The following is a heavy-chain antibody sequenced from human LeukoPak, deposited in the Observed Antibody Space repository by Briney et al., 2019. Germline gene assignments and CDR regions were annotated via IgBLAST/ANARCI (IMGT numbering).Heavy chain of an antibody. V-gene: IGHV1-2*04. J-gene: IGHJ4*02. Sequence: ASVKVSCKASGYTFTGYYMHWVRQAPGQGLEWMGWINPNSGGTNYAQKFQGWVTMTRDTSISTAYMELSRLRSDDTAVYYCARGGDIVVVPAAISGELPPDYWGQGTLVTVSS. D-gene: IGHD2-2*01. CDR3: ARGGDIVVVPAAISGELPPDY. CDR1: GYTFTGYY. CDR2: INPNSGGT.